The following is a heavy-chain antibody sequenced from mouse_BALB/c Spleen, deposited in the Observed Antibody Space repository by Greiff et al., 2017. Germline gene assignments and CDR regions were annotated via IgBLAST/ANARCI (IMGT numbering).Heavy chain of an antibody. V-gene: IGHV3-6*02. Sequence: DVQLQESGPGLVKPSQSLSLTCSVTGYSITSGYYWNWIRQFPGNKLEWMGYISYDGSNNYNPSLKNRISITRDTSKNQFFLKLNSVTTEDTATYYCAHGGYDPFDYWGQGTTLTVSS. CDR3: AHGGYDPFDY. CDR1: GYSITSGYY. D-gene: IGHD2-14*01. J-gene: IGHJ2*01. CDR2: ISYDGSN.